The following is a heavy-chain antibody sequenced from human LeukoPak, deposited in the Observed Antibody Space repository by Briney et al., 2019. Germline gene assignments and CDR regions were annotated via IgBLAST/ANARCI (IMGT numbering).Heavy chain of an antibody. CDR1: GGTFNTYA. CDR3: ARGGSGSYKGVFDY. Sequence: SVKVSCKASGGTFNTYAISWVRQAPGQGLEWMGRFIPIFGTANYAQKFQGRVSITTDESTSTAYMELSSLRSEDTAVYYCARGGSGSYKGVFDYWGQGTLVTVSS. D-gene: IGHD3-10*01. CDR2: FIPIFGTA. V-gene: IGHV1-69*05. J-gene: IGHJ4*02.